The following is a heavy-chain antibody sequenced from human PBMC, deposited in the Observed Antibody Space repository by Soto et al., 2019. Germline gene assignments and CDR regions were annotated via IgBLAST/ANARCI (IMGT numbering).Heavy chain of an antibody. CDR3: ARLAVGAAAHSDFDR. V-gene: IGHV4-39*01. CDR1: CGSIISSDYF. Sequence: SETLSLTCAFSCGSIISSDYFWAWIRQPPGKGLECIGSLYYSGNTHYNPSLQSRVAISVDTSKNQFSLRLASVTAADTAVYYCARLAVGAAAHSDFDRWGQGVLVTVS. CDR2: LYYSGNT. D-gene: IGHD2-15*01. J-gene: IGHJ4*02.